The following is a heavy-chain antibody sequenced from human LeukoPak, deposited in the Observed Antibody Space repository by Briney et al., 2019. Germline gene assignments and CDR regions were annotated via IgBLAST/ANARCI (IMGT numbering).Heavy chain of an antibody. J-gene: IGHJ6*03. V-gene: IGHV1-69*05. CDR2: TIPLFGTT. CDR1: GGSFSSHA. CDR3: ARGSWDDVGYYYYYYMDV. Sequence: SVTVSCKASGGSFSSHAVGWVRQAPGQGLEWLGGTIPLFGTTRYAQKFQGRVTITTDESTRTAYMDLSSLTSEDTAVYYCARGSWDDVGYYYYYYMDVWGKGSTVTVSS. D-gene: IGHD1-1*01.